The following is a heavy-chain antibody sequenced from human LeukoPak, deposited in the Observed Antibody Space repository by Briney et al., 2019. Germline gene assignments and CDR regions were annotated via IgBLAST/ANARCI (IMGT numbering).Heavy chain of an antibody. CDR1: GGSISSYY. D-gene: IGHD1-1*01. CDR2: IYDSGST. V-gene: IGHV4-59*01. CDR3: ARVGGTNYYYYGMDV. Sequence: SETLSLTCTVSGGSISSYYWSWIRQPPGKGLEWMGYIYDSGSTNYNPSLKSRITISVDTSKNQFSLKLSSVTAADTAVYYCARVGGTNYYYYGMDVWGQGTTVTVSS. J-gene: IGHJ6*02.